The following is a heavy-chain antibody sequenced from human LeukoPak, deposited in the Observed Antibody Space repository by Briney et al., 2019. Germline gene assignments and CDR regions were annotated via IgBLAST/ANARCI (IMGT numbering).Heavy chain of an antibody. CDR3: AKDPYVGGGYHFDS. J-gene: IGHJ4*02. CDR1: GFTFSSYA. CDR2: ITCSGGDT. D-gene: IGHD3-22*01. V-gene: IGHV3-23*01. Sequence: GGSLRLSCAASGFTFSSYAMNWTRQAPGKGLEWVSTITCSGGDTYYADSIKGRFTISRDDSKNTLYLQMNSLRAEDTAIYYCAKDPYVGGGYHFDSWGQGSLVTVSS.